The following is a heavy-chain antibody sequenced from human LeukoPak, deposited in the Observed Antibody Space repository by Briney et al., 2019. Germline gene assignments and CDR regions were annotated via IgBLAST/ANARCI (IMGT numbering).Heavy chain of an antibody. J-gene: IGHJ5*02. CDR1: GDSVSSNSAA. V-gene: IGHV6-1*01. D-gene: IGHD6-19*01. CDR3: ARAGYSSGWYPSNWFDP. Sequence: SQTLSLTCAISGDSVSSNSAAWIWLRQSPSRGLEWLGRTYYRSKWYNDYAVSVKSRITINPDTSKNQFSLQLNSVTPEDTAVYYCARAGYSSGWYPSNWFDPWGQGTLVTVSS. CDR2: TYYRSKWYN.